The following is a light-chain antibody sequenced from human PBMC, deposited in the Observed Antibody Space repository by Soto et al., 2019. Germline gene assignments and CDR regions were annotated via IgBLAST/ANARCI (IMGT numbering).Light chain of an antibody. V-gene: IGLV2-14*03. Sequence: QSALTQPASVSRSPGQSITISCTGTRSDIGAYNFVSWYQQHPGEVPKLMLYDVNVRPSGVSNRFSGSKSGNTASLTISGLQAEDEADYYCTSWTTSTTMIFGGGTQLTVL. CDR1: RSDIGAYNF. CDR3: TSWTTSTTMI. CDR2: DVN. J-gene: IGLJ2*01.